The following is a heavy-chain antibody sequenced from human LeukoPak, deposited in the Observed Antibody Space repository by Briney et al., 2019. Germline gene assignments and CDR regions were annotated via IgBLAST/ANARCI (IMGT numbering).Heavy chain of an antibody. D-gene: IGHD3-22*01. J-gene: IGHJ4*02. V-gene: IGHV3-23*01. CDR1: GITLSNYG. CDR2: ISDSGGRT. CDR3: AKRGVVIRVILVGFHKEAYYFDS. Sequence: GGSLRLSCAVSGITLSNYGMSWVRQAPGKGLEWVAGISDSGGRTNYADSVKGGFTISRDNPKNTLYLKMNSLRAEDTAVYFCAKRGVVIRVILVGFHKEAYYFDSWGQGALVTVSS.